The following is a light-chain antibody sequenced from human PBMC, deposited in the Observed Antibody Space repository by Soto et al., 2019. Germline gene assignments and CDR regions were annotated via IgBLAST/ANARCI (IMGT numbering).Light chain of an antibody. V-gene: IGKV1-39*01. Sequence: DIQMTQSPSTLSGSVGDRVTITCRASQTISSWLAWYQQKPGKAPKLLIYAASSLQSGVPSRFSGNGSETDFTLTISSLQPEDFATYYCQQTYSALITFGQGTRLEIK. CDR3: QQTYSALIT. CDR2: AAS. J-gene: IGKJ5*01. CDR1: QTISSW.